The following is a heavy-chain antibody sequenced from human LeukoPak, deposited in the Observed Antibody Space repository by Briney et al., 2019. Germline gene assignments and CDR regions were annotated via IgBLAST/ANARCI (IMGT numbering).Heavy chain of an antibody. CDR3: ARTKPITMIVVVRYRYYMDV. J-gene: IGHJ6*03. CDR2: IYYSGST. Sequence: SETLSLTCTVSGGSISSYYWSWIRQPPGKGLEWIGYIYYSGSTNYNPSLKSRVTISVDTSKNQFSLKLSSVTAADTAVYYCARTKPITMIVVVRYRYYMDVWGKGTTVTVSS. D-gene: IGHD3-22*01. CDR1: GGSISSYY. V-gene: IGHV4-59*12.